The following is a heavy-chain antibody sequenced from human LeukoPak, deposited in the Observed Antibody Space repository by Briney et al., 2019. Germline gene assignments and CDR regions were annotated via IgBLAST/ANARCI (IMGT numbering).Heavy chain of an antibody. Sequence: PSQTLSLTCTVSGGSISSGGYYWSWIRQPPGTGLEWIGYIYHSGSTYYNPSLKSRVTISVDRSKNQFSLKLSSVTAADTAVYYCARSLPAAIPGSWFDPWGQGTLVTVSS. D-gene: IGHD2-2*02. V-gene: IGHV4-30-2*01. CDR3: ARSLPAAIPGSWFDP. CDR2: IYHSGST. CDR1: GGSISSGGYY. J-gene: IGHJ5*02.